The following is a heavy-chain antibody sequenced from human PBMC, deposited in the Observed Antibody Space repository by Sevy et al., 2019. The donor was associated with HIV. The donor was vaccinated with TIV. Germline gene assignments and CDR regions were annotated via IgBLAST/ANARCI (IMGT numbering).Heavy chain of an antibody. D-gene: IGHD1-1*01. CDR1: GGSISSYY. CDR3: ARDKGGTTGTTRPNWFDP. Sequence: SETLSLTCTVSGGSISSYYWSWIRQPAGKGLEWIGRIYTSGRTNYNPSLKSRVTMSVDTSKNQYSLKLSSVTAADTAVYYCARDKGGTTGTTRPNWFDPWGQGTLVTVSS. V-gene: IGHV4-4*07. J-gene: IGHJ5*02. CDR2: IYTSGRT.